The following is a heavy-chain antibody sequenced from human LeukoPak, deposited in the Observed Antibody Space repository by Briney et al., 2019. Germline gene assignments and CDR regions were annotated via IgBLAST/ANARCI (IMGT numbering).Heavy chain of an antibody. CDR3: ARDPGDSSGYYYPPPYYYYYGMDV. V-gene: IGHV1-18*01. D-gene: IGHD3-22*01. Sequence: GASVKVSCKASGYTFTSYGISWVRQAPGQGLEWMGWISAYNGNTNYAQKLQGRVTMTSDTSTSTAYMELRSLRSDDTAVYYCARDPGDSSGYYYPPPYYYYYGMDVWGQGTTVTVSS. J-gene: IGHJ6*02. CDR1: GYTFTSYG. CDR2: ISAYNGNT.